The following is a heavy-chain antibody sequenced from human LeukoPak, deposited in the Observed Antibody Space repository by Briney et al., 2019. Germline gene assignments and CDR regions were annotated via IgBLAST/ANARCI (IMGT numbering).Heavy chain of an antibody. CDR1: GGPFTTYY. CDR3: AGPGAGDLDY. CDR2: INHSGST. Sequence: SETLSLTCVVYGGPFTTYYWSWIRQPPGKGLEWIGEINHSGSTNYNPSLWSRVTMSVDTSKNQFSLKLSSVTAADTAVYYCAGPGAGDLDYWGQGTLVTVSS. V-gene: IGHV4-34*01. D-gene: IGHD3-10*01. J-gene: IGHJ4*02.